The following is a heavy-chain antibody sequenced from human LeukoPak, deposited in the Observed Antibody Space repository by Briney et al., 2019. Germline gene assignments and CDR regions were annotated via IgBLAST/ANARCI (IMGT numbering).Heavy chain of an antibody. V-gene: IGHV3-9*01. CDR2: ISWNSGSI. J-gene: IGHJ4*02. D-gene: IGHD4-17*01. CDR1: GFTFDDYA. Sequence: QPGGSLRLSCAASGFTFDDYAMHWVRQAPGKGLEWVSGISWNSGSIGYADSVKGRFTISRDNAKNSLYLQMNSLRAEDTALYYCAKDTTARENLGFDYWGQGTLVTVSS. CDR3: AKDTTARENLGFDY.